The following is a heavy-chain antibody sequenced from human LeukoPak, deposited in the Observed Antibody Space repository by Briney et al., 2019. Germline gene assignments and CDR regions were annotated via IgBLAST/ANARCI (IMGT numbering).Heavy chain of an antibody. CDR1: GITLSNYG. V-gene: IGHV3-23*01. J-gene: IGHJ4*02. Sequence: SGGSLRLSCAVSGITLSNYGMSWVRQAPGKGLEWVAGISDSGGSTNYADSVKGRFTTSRDNPKNTLYLQMNSLRAEDTAVYFCAKRGIVIRVVIIVGFHKEAYYFDYWGQGALVTVSS. D-gene: IGHD3-3*01. CDR2: ISDSGGST. CDR3: AKRGIVIRVVIIVGFHKEAYYFDY.